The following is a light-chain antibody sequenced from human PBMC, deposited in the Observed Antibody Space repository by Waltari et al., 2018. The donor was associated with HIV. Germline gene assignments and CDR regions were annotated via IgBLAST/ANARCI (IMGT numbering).Light chain of an antibody. CDR1: SPNTEHDN. J-gene: IGLJ1*01. V-gene: IGLV1-47*01. CDR3: VGWDSRLSGYV. Sequence: QSVLTQPPSASGTPGQRVTISCSGSSPNTEHDNLYWYQQLTGAAPRLLIYKDTQRPSGVPDRFTGSKSGTSASLAISGLRSEDEADYYCVGWDSRLSGYVFGSGTKVTVL. CDR2: KDT.